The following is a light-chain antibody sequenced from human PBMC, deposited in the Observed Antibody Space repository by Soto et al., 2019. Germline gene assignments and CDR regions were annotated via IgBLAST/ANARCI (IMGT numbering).Light chain of an antibody. J-gene: IGLJ1*01. V-gene: IGLV1-44*01. CDR2: SHN. CDR1: RSHIGRCS. Sequence: QSVVAQAPPASWAPRQKMPTSFSWSRSHIGRCSVNWYQQLPPTAPKLLIYSHNQRPSGVPDRFSVSKSGTSASLAISGLQSEDEADYYCAAWDDSLNGYVFGTGTKVTVL. CDR3: AAWDDSLNGYV.